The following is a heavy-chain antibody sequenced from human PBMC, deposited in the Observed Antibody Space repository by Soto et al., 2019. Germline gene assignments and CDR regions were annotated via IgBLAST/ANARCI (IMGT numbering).Heavy chain of an antibody. CDR1: GGTFSSYT. V-gene: IGHV1-69*02. J-gene: IGHJ6*03. Sequence: SVKVSCKASGGTFSSYTISWVRQAPGQGLEWMGRIIPILGIANYAQKFQGRVTITADKSTSTAYMELSSLRSEDTAVYYCARAGRAAAGQYYYYYYMDVWGKGTTVTVSS. CDR3: ARAGRAAAGQYYYYYYMDV. D-gene: IGHD6-13*01. CDR2: IIPILGIA.